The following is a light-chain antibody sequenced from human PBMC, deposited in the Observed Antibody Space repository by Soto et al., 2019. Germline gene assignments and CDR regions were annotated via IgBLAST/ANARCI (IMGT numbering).Light chain of an antibody. CDR3: QSYDSSLSAWV. V-gene: IGLV1-40*01. J-gene: IGLJ3*02. Sequence: QLVLTQPPSVSGAPGQRVTMSCTGSSSNIGAGYDVHWFQQLPRTAPRLLIYGNINRLSGVPARFSGSKSGTSASLAITGLQAEDEADYYCQSYDSSLSAWVFGGGTKLTVL. CDR2: GNI. CDR1: SSNIGAGYD.